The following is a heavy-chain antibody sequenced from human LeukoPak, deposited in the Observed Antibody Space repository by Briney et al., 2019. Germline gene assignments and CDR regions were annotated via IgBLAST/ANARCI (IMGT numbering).Heavy chain of an antibody. D-gene: IGHD6-19*01. CDR2: INPNSGGT. CDR1: GYAFTGDN. Sequence: ASVKVSCEASGYAFTGDNMHWVRQAPGQGLECMGGINPNSGGTNYAQKFQARVKMTRDTTISTAYMALRRVRSDDTAVYYCARESLGMYSSGPTPNWLEPWGQGTLVTVSS. V-gene: IGHV1-2*02. J-gene: IGHJ5*02. CDR3: ARESLGMYSSGPTPNWLEP.